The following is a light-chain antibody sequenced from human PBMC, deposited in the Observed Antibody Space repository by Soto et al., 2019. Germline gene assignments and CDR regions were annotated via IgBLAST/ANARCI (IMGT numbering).Light chain of an antibody. CDR2: EGS. V-gene: IGLV2-23*01. Sequence: QSVLTQPASVSGSPGQSITISCTGTNSDVGRYSLVSWYQQHPGKAPKLMIYEGSKRPSGVSNRFSGSKSGSTASLTISGLQAEDEADYYCCSYAGLSTHVFGTGTKVTVL. J-gene: IGLJ1*01. CDR3: CSYAGLSTHV. CDR1: NSDVGRYSL.